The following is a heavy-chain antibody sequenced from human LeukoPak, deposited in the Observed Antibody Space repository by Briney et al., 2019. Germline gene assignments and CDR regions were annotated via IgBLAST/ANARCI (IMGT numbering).Heavy chain of an antibody. CDR2: IWYDGSNK. D-gene: IGHD3-9*01. J-gene: IGHJ4*02. Sequence: PGGSLRLSCAASGFTFSSYGLHWVRQVPGKGLEGVAVIWYDGSNKYYADSVKGRFTISSDNAKNTLYLQMNSLRAEDTAVYYCARAKYCDILTGYCHRRARHYWGQRPRVTVPT. CDR3: ARAKYCDILTGYCHRRARHY. CDR1: GFTFSSYG. V-gene: IGHV3-33*01.